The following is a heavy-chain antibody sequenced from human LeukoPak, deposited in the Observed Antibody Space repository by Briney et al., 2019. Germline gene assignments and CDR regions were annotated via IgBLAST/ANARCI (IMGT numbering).Heavy chain of an antibody. CDR3: ARMLPPSRIAARPLGY. V-gene: IGHV1-18*01. D-gene: IGHD6-6*01. Sequence: ASVKVSCKASGYTFTSYGISWVRQAPGQGLEWMGWISAYNGNTNYAQKLQGRVTMTTDTSTSTAYMELRSLRSDDTAVYYCARMLPPSRIAARPLGYWGQGTLVTVSS. CDR2: ISAYNGNT. J-gene: IGHJ4*02. CDR1: GYTFTSYG.